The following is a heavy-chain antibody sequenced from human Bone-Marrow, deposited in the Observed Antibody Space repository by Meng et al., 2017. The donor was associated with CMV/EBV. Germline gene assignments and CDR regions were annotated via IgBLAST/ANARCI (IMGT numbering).Heavy chain of an antibody. CDR3: ARDLFSNKPRYYFDY. D-gene: IGHD4-11*01. V-gene: IGHV3-21*01. Sequence: GGSLRLSCTVSGGSISSSSYYWGWIRQPPGKGLEWVSSISSSSSYIYYADSVKGRFTISRDNAKNSLYLQMNSLRAEDTAVYYCARDLFSNKPRYYFDYWGQGTLVTVSS. CDR1: GGSISSSS. CDR2: ISSSSSYI. J-gene: IGHJ4*02.